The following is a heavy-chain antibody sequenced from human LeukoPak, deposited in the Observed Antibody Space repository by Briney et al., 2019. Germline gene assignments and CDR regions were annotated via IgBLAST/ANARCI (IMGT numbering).Heavy chain of an antibody. V-gene: IGHV4-39*07. J-gene: IGHJ4*02. CDR2: IFNSGST. Sequence: SETLSLTCTVSGGSISSSNYYWGWIRQPPGKGLEWIGYIFNSGSTYYNPSLKSRVTILVDTSKNQFSLKLSSVTAADTAVYYCARERGGSYSYGYFDYWGQGTLVTVSS. CDR1: GGSISSSNYY. D-gene: IGHD5-18*01. CDR3: ARERGGSYSYGYFDY.